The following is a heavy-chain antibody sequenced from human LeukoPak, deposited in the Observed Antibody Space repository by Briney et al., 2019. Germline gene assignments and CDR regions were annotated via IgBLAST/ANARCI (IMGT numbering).Heavy chain of an antibody. CDR3: AKDRESDGSYYFDY. CDR2: ISGSGGIT. D-gene: IGHD3-10*01. J-gene: IGHJ4*03. V-gene: IGHV3-23*01. CDR1: GFTFSSHA. Sequence: GGSLRLSCAASGFTFSSHAMSWVRQAPGKGLEWVSVISGSGGITYYADSVKGRFTISRDNSKGTLFLQMNSLRAEDTAVYYCAKDRESDGSYYFDYWGQGTTVTVSS.